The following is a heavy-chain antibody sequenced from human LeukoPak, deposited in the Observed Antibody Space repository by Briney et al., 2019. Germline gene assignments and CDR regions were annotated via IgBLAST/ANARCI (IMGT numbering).Heavy chain of an antibody. J-gene: IGHJ3*02. Sequence: GGSLRLSCAASGFIFTDYWMNWVRQAPGKGLEWVSYITSSSSTINYADSVKGRFTISRDNAKNSLYLQMNSLRAEDTAVYYCARDAAGGGDAFDIWGQGTMVTVSS. CDR2: ITSSSSTI. V-gene: IGHV3-48*01. CDR3: ARDAAGGGDAFDI. CDR1: GFIFTDYW.